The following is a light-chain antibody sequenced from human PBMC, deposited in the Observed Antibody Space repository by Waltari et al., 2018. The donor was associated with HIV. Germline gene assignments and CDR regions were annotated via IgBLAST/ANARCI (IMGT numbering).Light chain of an antibody. Sequence: EIQLTQSPSFLSASVGDRVTITCRASQGISSYLAWYQQKPGKAPKLLIYAASTLQSGVPSRFSGSGSGTEFTLTISSLQPEDFATYYCQHLNSYPLTFGAGTKVEIK. CDR1: QGISSY. CDR3: QHLNSYPLT. CDR2: AAS. V-gene: IGKV1-9*01. J-gene: IGKJ4*01.